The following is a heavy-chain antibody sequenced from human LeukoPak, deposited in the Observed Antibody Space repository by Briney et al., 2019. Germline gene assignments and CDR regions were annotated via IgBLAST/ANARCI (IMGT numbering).Heavy chain of an antibody. J-gene: IGHJ6*02. Sequence: SQTLSLTCSVSDGSINSYYWNWIRRPPGKGLEWIGYIYYNGNTNYSPSLKSRVTMSVDTSKNLFSLKVSSVTAADTAVYYCARGRSNYYGMDVWGQGTTVTVSS. CDR1: DGSINSYY. V-gene: IGHV4-59*01. D-gene: IGHD1-26*01. CDR3: ARGRSNYYGMDV. CDR2: IYYNGNT.